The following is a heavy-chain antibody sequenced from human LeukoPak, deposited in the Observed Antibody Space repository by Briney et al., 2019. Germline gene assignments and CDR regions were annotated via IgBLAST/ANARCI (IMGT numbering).Heavy chain of an antibody. V-gene: IGHV3-33*01. CDR1: GFNFSSYG. J-gene: IGHJ4*02. CDR3: ARDSLPMAVTCPFDH. CDR2: IWFDGSNI. Sequence: AGGSLRLSCAASGFNFSSYGMHWVRQAPGKGLELVTSIWFDGSNIHYADSVKGRVIISRDNSKSALYLQMNSLRAEDTAIYYCARDSLPMAVTCPFDHWGQGALVTVSS. D-gene: IGHD2-21*02.